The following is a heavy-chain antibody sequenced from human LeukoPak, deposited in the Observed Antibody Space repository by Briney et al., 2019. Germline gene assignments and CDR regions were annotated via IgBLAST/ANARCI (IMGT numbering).Heavy chain of an antibody. CDR3: GSTNYNPSLKSRVTISVDTSKNQFSLKLSSVTAADTAVHYCARLGPPAAGTREAWFDP. J-gene: IGHJ5*02. CDR1: GFTFTDYY. CDR2: ISPHSTFT. Sequence: ASVKVSCKSSGFTFTDYYIHWVRQAPGQGLEWMGYISPHSTFTSSPQNFQGRVTMTRDPSNSTAYIELTNLTPDDTAVYYSGSTNYNPSLKSRVTISVDTSKNQFSLKLSSVTAADTAVHYCARLGPPAAGTREAWFDPWGQGTLVTVSS. V-gene: IGHV1-2*02. D-gene: IGHD2-21*02.